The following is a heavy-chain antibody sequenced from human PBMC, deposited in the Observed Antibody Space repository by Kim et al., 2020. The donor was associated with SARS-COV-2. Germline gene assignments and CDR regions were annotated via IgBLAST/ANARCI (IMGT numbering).Heavy chain of an antibody. CDR2: ISYDGSNK. Sequence: GGSLRLSCAASGFTFSSYVMHWVRQDPGKGLEWVAVISYDGSNKYYADSVKGRFTISRDNSKNTLYLQMNSLRAEDTAMFYCARSMVTATLDAFDIWGPG. J-gene: IGHJ3*02. D-gene: IGHD2-21*02. CDR3: ARSMVTATLDAFDI. V-gene: IGHV3-30*04. CDR1: GFTFSSYV.